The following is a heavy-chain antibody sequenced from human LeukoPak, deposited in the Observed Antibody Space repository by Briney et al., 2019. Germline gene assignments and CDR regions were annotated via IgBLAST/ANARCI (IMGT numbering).Heavy chain of an antibody. CDR1: GYTFTSYD. D-gene: IGHD1-26*01. Sequence: ASVKVSCKASGYTFTSYDINWVRQATGQGLEWMGWMNPNSGNTGYAQKFQGRVTMTRNTSISTAYMELSSLRSEDTAVYYCASHDSGSYRPNDAFGIWGQGTMVTVSS. CDR2: MNPNSGNT. J-gene: IGHJ3*02. CDR3: ASHDSGSYRPNDAFGI. V-gene: IGHV1-8*01.